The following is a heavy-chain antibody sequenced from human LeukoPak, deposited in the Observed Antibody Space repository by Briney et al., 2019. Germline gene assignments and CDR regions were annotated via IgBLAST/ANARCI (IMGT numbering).Heavy chain of an antibody. J-gene: IGHJ5*02. Sequence: GGSLRLSCAASGFTISDYPMNWVRQPPGKGLEWISLIATSGLTYYADSVKGRFTISRDNSDNTLYLQMRGLRADDTAVYYCAKDLDSTVWFSDNSWLDPWGQGTLVIVSS. CDR1: GFTISDYP. V-gene: IGHV3-23*01. CDR2: IATSGLT. D-gene: IGHD6-19*01. CDR3: AKDLDSTVWFSDNSWLDP.